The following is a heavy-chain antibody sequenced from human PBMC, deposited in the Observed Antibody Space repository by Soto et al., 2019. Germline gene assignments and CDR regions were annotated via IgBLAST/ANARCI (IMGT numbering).Heavy chain of an antibody. CDR2: ISGSGGST. CDR3: ANGGWYRVLKYFDY. V-gene: IGHV3-23*01. CDR1: VFTFSSYA. D-gene: IGHD6-19*01. Sequence: EVQLLESGGGLVQPGGSLRLSCAASVFTFSSYAMSWVRQAPGKGLEWVSAISGSGGSTYYADSVKGRFTISRDNSKNTLYLQMNSLRAEDTAVYYCANGGWYRVLKYFDYWGQGTLVTVSS. J-gene: IGHJ4*02.